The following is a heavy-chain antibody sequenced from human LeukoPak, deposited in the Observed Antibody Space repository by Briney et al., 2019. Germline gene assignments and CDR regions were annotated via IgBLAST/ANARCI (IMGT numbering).Heavy chain of an antibody. D-gene: IGHD1-26*01. J-gene: IGHJ4*02. CDR2: ISSDGITT. CDR3: TRGGITFDY. Sequence: GGSVRLSCAASGFPFSSYWMHWVRQAPGKGLVWVSRISSDGITTHYADSVRGRFTISRDDAKNTLYLQMNSLRAEDTAIYYCTRGGITFDYWGQGTLVTVSS. CDR1: GFPFSSYW. V-gene: IGHV3-74*01.